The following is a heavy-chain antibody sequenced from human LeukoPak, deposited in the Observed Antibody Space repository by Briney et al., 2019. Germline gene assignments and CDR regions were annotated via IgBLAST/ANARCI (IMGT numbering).Heavy chain of an antibody. CDR1: GGSISSSSYY. CDR2: IYYSGST. Sequence: SETLSLTCTVSGGSISSSSYYWGWIRQPPGKGLEWIGSIYYSGSTYYNPSLKSRVTISVDTSKNQFSLKLSSVTAADTAVYYCARHSHSSGWYLYAFYIWGQGTMVTVSS. D-gene: IGHD6-19*01. CDR3: ARHSHSSGWYLYAFYI. J-gene: IGHJ3*02. V-gene: IGHV4-39*01.